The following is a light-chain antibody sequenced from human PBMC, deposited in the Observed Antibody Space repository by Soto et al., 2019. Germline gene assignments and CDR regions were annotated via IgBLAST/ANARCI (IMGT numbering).Light chain of an antibody. Sequence: EIVLTQSPATLSVSPGGGATLSCRASQSVSSHLAWYQQKPGQGPRLLIYDASTRATGIPARFSGSGSGTEFTLTISSLQSEDFGVYYCQHYDVWPLTFGQGTKVDIQ. J-gene: IGKJ1*01. CDR2: DAS. CDR1: QSVSSH. CDR3: QHYDVWPLT. V-gene: IGKV3-15*01.